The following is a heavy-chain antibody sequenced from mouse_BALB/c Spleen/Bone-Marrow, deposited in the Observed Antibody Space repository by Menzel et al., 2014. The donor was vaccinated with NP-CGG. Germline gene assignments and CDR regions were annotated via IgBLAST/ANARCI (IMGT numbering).Heavy chain of an antibody. D-gene: IGHD2-3*01. CDR1: GYAFTNYL. J-gene: IGHJ4*01. CDR2: NNAGSGGT. V-gene: IGHV1-54*03. Sequence: VQLVESGAELVGPGTSVKVSCKASGYAFTNYLIEWVKQRPGQGLEWIGVNNAGSGGTNYNEKFKGKATLTADKSSSTVYMQLSSLTSDDSAVYFCARSIYDGYSEAMDYWGQGTSVTVSS. CDR3: ARSIYDGYSEAMDY.